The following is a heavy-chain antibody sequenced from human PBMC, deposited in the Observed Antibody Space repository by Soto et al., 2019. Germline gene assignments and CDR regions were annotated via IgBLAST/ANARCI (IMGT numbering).Heavy chain of an antibody. V-gene: IGHV1-3*01. CDR1: GYMFTKSA. Sequence: ASVKVSCKASGYMFTKSAMHWVRQAPGQRLEWMGWISGDSGNTKYSPKLQDRVTITRDTSASTAYMELSSLRSEDTALYYCARDGVAAGNINFDYWGQVPLDTVSS. J-gene: IGHJ4*01. CDR2: ISGDSGNT. D-gene: IGHD6-19*01. CDR3: ARDGVAAGNINFDY.